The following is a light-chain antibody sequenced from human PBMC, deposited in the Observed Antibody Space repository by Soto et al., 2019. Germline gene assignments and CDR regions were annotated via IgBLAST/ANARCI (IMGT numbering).Light chain of an antibody. Sequence: SYELTQPPSVSVSPGQTASITCSGDKLGNKYTSWYQQKSGQSPVLVIYEDSKRPSGIPERFSGSNSGNTATLTISETQAMDEADYYCQAWDSSTGVFGGGTKPTVL. CDR1: KLGNKY. CDR2: EDS. V-gene: IGLV3-1*01. CDR3: QAWDSSTGV. J-gene: IGLJ2*01.